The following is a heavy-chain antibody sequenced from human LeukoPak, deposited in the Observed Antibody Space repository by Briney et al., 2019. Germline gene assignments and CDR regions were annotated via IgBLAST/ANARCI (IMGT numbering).Heavy chain of an antibody. CDR1: GFTFSSYS. Sequence: GGSLRLSCAASGFTFSSYSMNWVRQAPGKGLVWVSRINSDGSSTSYADSVKGRFTISRDNAKNTLYLQMNSLRAEDTAVYYCARAHPYPHLGYSGYDSPRNYYYMDVWGKGTTVTISS. CDR2: INSDGSST. CDR3: ARAHPYPHLGYSGYDSPRNYYYMDV. V-gene: IGHV3-74*01. D-gene: IGHD5-12*01. J-gene: IGHJ6*03.